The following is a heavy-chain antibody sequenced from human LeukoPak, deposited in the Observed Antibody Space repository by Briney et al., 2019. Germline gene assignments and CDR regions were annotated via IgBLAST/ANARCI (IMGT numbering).Heavy chain of an antibody. CDR1: GFTFSSYA. J-gene: IGHJ4*02. CDR3: ARGDYYGSGSYSDY. Sequence: GGSLRLSCAASGFTFSSYAMHWVRQAPGKGLEWVAVISYDGSNKYYAGSVKGRFTISRDNSKNTLYLQVNSLRAEDTAVYYCARGDYYGSGSYSDYWGQGTLVTVSS. CDR2: ISYDGSNK. D-gene: IGHD3-10*01. V-gene: IGHV3-30-3*01.